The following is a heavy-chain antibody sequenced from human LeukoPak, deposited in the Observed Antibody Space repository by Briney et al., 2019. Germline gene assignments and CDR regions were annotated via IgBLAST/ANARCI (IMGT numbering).Heavy chain of an antibody. V-gene: IGHV3-23*01. CDR1: GFTLSSYA. D-gene: IGHD3-3*01. J-gene: IGHJ4*02. CDR2: ISGSGGST. CDR3: AKGMVIMSLNY. Sequence: GGSLRLSCAASGFTLSSYAMSWVRQAPGKGLEWVSAISGSGGSTYYADSVKGRFTIPRDNSKNTLYLQMNSLRAEDTAVYYCAKGMVIMSLNYWGQGTLVTVSS.